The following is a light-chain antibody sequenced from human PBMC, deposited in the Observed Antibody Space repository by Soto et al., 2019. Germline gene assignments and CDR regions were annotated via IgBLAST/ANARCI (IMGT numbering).Light chain of an antibody. CDR2: DAS. J-gene: IGKJ4*01. Sequence: EIVLTQSPATLSLSPGERATFSCRASQSVSSYLAWYQQKPGQAPRLLIYDASNRATGIPARFSGSGSGTDFTLTISSLEPEDFAVYYCQQRSNWLFGGGTKVEIK. V-gene: IGKV3-11*01. CDR3: QQRSNWL. CDR1: QSVSSY.